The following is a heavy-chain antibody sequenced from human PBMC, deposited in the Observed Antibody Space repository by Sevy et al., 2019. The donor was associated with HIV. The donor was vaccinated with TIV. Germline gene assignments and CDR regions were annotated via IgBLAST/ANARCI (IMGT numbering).Heavy chain of an antibody. D-gene: IGHD3-22*01. V-gene: IGHV3-48*03. CDR2: ISPSGHAI. CDR3: ARDIDSSGYSYAFDL. CDR1: GFIFSNYE. J-gene: IGHJ3*01. Sequence: GGSLRLSCKASGFIFSNYEMNWVRQAPGKGLEWVSYISPSGHAIYYADSVKGRFTVSRDNAKNSLYLQMNSLRGDDTALYYCARDIDSSGYSYAFDLWGQGTMLTVSS.